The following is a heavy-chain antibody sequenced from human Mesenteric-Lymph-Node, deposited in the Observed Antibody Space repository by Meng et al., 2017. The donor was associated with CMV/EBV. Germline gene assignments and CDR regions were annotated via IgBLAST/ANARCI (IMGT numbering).Heavy chain of an antibody. CDR3: TKKTPGTADHFGD. D-gene: IGHD6-19*01. CDR2: IRYDGNKK. CDR1: GFTFGSYG. Sequence: GESLKISCAASGFTFGSYGMHWVRQAPGKGLDWVAYIRYDGNKKQYADFVKDRFIISRDNSKNTLYLQMDSLKVEVTAFYYCTKKTPGTADHFGDWGQGALVTVSS. V-gene: IGHV3-30*02. J-gene: IGHJ4*02.